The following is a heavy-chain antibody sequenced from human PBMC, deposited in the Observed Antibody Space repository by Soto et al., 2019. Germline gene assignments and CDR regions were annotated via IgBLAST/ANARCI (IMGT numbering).Heavy chain of an antibody. D-gene: IGHD3-9*01. CDR2: ISWNSGSI. CDR1: GFTFDDYA. CDR3: AKDTHYDILTGTAVSSYYYYYMDV. V-gene: IGHV3-9*01. Sequence: GGSLRLSCAASGFTFDDYAMHWVRQAPGKGLEWVSGISWNSGSIGYADSVKGRFTISRDNAKNSLYLQMNSLRAEDTALYYCAKDTHYDILTGTAVSSYYYYYMDVWGKGTTVTVSS. J-gene: IGHJ6*03.